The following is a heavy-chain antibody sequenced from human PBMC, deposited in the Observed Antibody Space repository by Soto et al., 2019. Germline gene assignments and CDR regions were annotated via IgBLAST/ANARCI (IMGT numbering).Heavy chain of an antibody. D-gene: IGHD3-10*01. CDR2: IYYSGST. CDR3: AGDFGSGSYRFDY. J-gene: IGHJ4*02. CDR1: GDSFNAYS. Sequence: SETLSLTCTVSGDSFNAYSWSWIRQPPGKGLEWIGYIYYSGSTTYNPSLKNRVTMSIDTSGNQFSLKLSSVTAADTAVYYCAGDFGSGSYRFDYWGQGALVTVSS. V-gene: IGHV4-59*01.